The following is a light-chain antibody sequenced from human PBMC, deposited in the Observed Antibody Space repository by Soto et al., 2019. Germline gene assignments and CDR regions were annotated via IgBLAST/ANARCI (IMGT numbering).Light chain of an antibody. J-gene: IGLJ1*01. CDR3: SSYTSSSTLV. CDR1: SSHVSGYNY. CDR2: DVS. V-gene: IGLV2-14*01. Sequence: QSVLTQPASVSGSPGQSITISCTGTSSHVSGYNYVSWYQQHPGKAPKLMIYDVSNRPSGVSNRFSGSKSGNTASLTISGLQAEDEADYYCSSYTSSSTLVFGTGTKLTVL.